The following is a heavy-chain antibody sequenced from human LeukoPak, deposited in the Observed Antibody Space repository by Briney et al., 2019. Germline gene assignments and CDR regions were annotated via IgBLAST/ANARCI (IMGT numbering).Heavy chain of an antibody. D-gene: IGHD1-14*01. CDR3: ARSSGRSPNRDYMDV. CDR1: GYTFTSYY. CDR2: INPSGGST. V-gene: IGHV1-46*01. Sequence: ASVKVSCKASGYTFTSYYMRWVRQAPGQGLEWMGIINPSGGSTSYAQKFQGRVTMTRDTSTSTVYMDLSSLRSEDTAVYYCARSSGRSPNRDYMDVWGKGTTVTISS. J-gene: IGHJ6*03.